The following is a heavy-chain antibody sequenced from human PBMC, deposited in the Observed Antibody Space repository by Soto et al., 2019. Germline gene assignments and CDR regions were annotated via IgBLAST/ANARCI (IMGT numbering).Heavy chain of an antibody. Sequence: GGSLRLSCAASGFTFDDYAMHWVRQAPGKGLEWVSGISWNSGSIGYADSVKGRFTISRDNAKNSLYLQMNSLRAEDTALYYCAKDFSLWFGELNAFDIWGQGTMVTVSS. V-gene: IGHV3-9*01. CDR3: AKDFSLWFGELNAFDI. CDR2: ISWNSGSI. J-gene: IGHJ3*02. CDR1: GFTFDDYA. D-gene: IGHD3-10*01.